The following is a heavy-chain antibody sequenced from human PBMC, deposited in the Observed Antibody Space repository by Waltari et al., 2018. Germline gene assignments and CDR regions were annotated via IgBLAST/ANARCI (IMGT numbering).Heavy chain of an antibody. CDR3: AKDPPFGSYYDY. CDR2: ISYDGSNK. Sequence: QVQLVESGGGVVQPGRSLRLSCAASGFTFSSYGMHWVRQAPGKGLEWVAVISYDGSNKYYADSVKGRFTISRDNSKNTLYLQMNSLRAEDTAVYYCAKDPPFGSYYDYWGQGTLVTVSS. V-gene: IGHV3-30*18. CDR1: GFTFSSYG. D-gene: IGHD1-26*01. J-gene: IGHJ4*02.